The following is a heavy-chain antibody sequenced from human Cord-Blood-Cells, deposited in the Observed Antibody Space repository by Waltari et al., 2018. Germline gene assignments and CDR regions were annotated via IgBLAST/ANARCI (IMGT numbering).Heavy chain of an antibody. Sequence: EVQLVESGGGLVQPGGSLRLSCAASGFTFSNAWLCCVRRAPGKGLEWVGRIKSKTDGGTTDYAAPVKGRFTISRDDSKSTLYLQMNSLKTEDTAVYYCTTDPGSSWYWFDPWGQGTLVTVSS. V-gene: IGHV3-15*01. CDR1: GFTFSNAW. CDR3: TTDPGSSWYWFDP. CDR2: IKSKTDGGTT. D-gene: IGHD6-13*01. J-gene: IGHJ5*02.